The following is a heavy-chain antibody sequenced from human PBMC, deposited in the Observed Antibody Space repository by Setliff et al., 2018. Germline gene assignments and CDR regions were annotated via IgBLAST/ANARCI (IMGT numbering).Heavy chain of an antibody. V-gene: IGHV3-53*05. Sequence: GGSLRLSCAASGFAVSGDYMSWVRQAPGKGLEWVGAIYSDDARTFHADSVKGRFTVSRDNSKSTVYLQMSSLRPEDTATYYCARSENCFSTHCSPYDYWGQGTLVTVSS. CDR2: IYSDDART. J-gene: IGHJ4*02. CDR3: ARSENCFSTHCSPYDY. D-gene: IGHD2-2*01. CDR1: GFAVSGDY.